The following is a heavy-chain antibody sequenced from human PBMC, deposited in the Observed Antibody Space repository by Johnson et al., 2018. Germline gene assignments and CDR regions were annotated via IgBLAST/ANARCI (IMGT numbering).Heavy chain of an antibody. CDR3: ARDGRPLDY. J-gene: IGHJ4*02. Sequence: EVQLLESGGGLVQPGGSXRLSCAASGFTFSSWSMSWVRQAPGKGLEWLSFISSISTTIDYADSVKGRFTVSRDNAKNSLYMQMNSLRAEDTAVYYCARDGRPLDYWGQGTLVTVSS. CDR1: GFTFSSWS. D-gene: IGHD6-6*01. CDR2: ISSISTTI. V-gene: IGHV3-48*01.